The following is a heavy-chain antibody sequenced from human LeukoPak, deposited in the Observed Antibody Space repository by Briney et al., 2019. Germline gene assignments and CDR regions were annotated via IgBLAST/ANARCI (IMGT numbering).Heavy chain of an antibody. V-gene: IGHV4-4*07. D-gene: IGHD6-19*01. CDR3: ARDQVAGTMYYFDY. CDR2: IYTSGST. CDR1: GGSISSYY. Sequence: SETLSPTCTVSGGSISSYYWSWIRQPAGKGLEWIGRIYTSGSTNYNPSLKSRVTMSVDASKNQFSLKLSSVTAADTAVYYCARDQVAGTMYYFDYWGQGTLVTVSS. J-gene: IGHJ4*02.